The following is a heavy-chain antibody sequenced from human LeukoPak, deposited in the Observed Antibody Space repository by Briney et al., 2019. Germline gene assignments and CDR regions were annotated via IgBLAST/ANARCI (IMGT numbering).Heavy chain of an antibody. CDR2: ISYDGTDK. D-gene: IGHD1-26*01. V-gene: IGHV3-30*04. Sequence: GGSLRLSCAASGFTFSSYAIHWVRRAPGKGLEGVAVISYDGTDKYYADSVKGRFTISRDNSKNTLYVQMNSLRAEDTAVYYCARGSFGAGVGATMDDACDIWGQGTMVTVSS. CDR1: GFTFSSYA. CDR3: ARGSFGAGVGATMDDACDI. J-gene: IGHJ3*02.